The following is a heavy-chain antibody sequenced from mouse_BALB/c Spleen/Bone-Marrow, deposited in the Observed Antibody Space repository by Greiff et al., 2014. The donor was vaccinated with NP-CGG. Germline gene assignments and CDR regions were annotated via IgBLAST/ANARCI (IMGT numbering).Heavy chain of an antibody. Sequence: VKLMESGAELVKPGASVKLSCKASGYTFTRYWMEWVKQRPGQGLEWIGEINPSNGRTNYNEKFKSKATLTVDKSSSTAYMQLSSLTSEDSAVYYCAREAYYGPDYWGQGTTLTVSS. J-gene: IGHJ2*01. CDR3: AREAYYGPDY. D-gene: IGHD1-2*01. CDR2: INPSNGRT. CDR1: GYTFTRYW. V-gene: IGHV1S81*02.